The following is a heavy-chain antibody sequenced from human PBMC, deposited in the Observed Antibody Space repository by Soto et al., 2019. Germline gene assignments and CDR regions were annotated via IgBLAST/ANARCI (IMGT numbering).Heavy chain of an antibody. CDR2: ISGSGGST. V-gene: IGHV3-23*01. CDR1: GFTFSSYA. Sequence: GGSLRLSCAASGFTFSSYAMSWVRQAPGKGLEWVSAISGSGGSTYYEDSVKGRFAISRDYSKNTLYLHMNSLRAEDTAVYYCAKHGTNYCRGGSCYPSGHHYGMDVWGQGTTVTVSS. J-gene: IGHJ6*02. D-gene: IGHD2-15*01. CDR3: AKHGTNYCRGGSCYPSGHHYGMDV.